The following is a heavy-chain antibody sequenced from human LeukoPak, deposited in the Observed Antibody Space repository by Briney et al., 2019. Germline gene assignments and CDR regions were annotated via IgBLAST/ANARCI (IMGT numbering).Heavy chain of an antibody. CDR3: AREEYCGGDCYPYDAFDI. D-gene: IGHD2-21*02. Sequence: GGSLRLSCAASGITFRNYGMHWVRQAPGKGLEWVAVIWYDGSNKYYADSVKGRFTISRDNSKNTLYLQMNSLRAEDTAVYYCAREEYCGGDCYPYDAFDIWGQGTMVTVSS. CDR1: GITFRNYG. J-gene: IGHJ3*02. CDR2: IWYDGSNK. V-gene: IGHV3-33*01.